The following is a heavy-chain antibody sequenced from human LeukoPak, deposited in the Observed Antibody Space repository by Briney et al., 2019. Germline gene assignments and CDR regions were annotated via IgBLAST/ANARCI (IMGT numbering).Heavy chain of an antibody. CDR3: ARDAPGGTMIVARDAFDI. CDR2: INSDGSST. J-gene: IGHJ3*02. V-gene: IGHV3-74*01. D-gene: IGHD3-22*01. CDR1: GFSFSDYY. Sequence: GGSLRLSCAASGFSFSDYYIHWVRQAPGKGLVWVSRINSDGSSTSYADSVKGRFTISRDNAKNTLYLQMNSLRAEDTAVYYCARDAPGGTMIVARDAFDIWGQGTMVTVSS.